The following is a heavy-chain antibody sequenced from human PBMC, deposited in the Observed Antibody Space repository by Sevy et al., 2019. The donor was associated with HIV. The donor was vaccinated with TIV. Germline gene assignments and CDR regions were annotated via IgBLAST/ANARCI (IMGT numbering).Heavy chain of an antibody. CDR2: IYPGDSDT. CDR1: GYSFTSYW. D-gene: IGHD2-21*02. J-gene: IGHJ3*02. V-gene: IGHV5-51*01. CDR3: ARPALAYCGGDCYPRGAFDI. Sequence: GESLKISCKGSGYSFTSYWIGWVRQMPGKGLEWMGIIYPGDSDTRYSPSFQGQVTMSADKSISTAYLQWSSLKASDTAMYYCARPALAYCGGDCYPRGAFDIWGQGTMVTVSS.